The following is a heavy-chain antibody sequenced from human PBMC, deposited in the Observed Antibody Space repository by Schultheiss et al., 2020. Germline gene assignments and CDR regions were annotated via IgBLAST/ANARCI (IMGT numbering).Heavy chain of an antibody. CDR1: GFTFSSYW. J-gene: IGHJ4*02. D-gene: IGHD3-3*01. Sequence: GGSLRLSCAASGFTFSSYWMSWVRQAPGKGLEWVANIKQDGSEKYYVDSVKGRFTISRDNAKNSLYLQMNSLRAEDTAVYYCATLPSNYDFWSGYSDYWGQGTLVTVSS. CDR2: IKQDGSEK. V-gene: IGHV3-7*03. CDR3: ATLPSNYDFWSGYSDY.